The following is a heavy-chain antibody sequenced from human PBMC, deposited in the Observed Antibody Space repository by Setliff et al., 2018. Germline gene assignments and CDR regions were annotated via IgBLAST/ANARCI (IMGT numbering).Heavy chain of an antibody. V-gene: IGHV4-39*07. CDR1: GDSISSGSYY. CDR3: ARTNYYDSSTYFNWFDP. J-gene: IGHJ5*02. D-gene: IGHD3-22*01. Sequence: SETLSLTCTVSGDSISSGSYYWTWIRQPPGKGLEWIGSIYHSGSTYYNPSLKSRVTMSVDTSKNQFSLKLGSVTAADTAVYYCARTNYYDSSTYFNWFDPWGQGTLVTVSS. CDR2: IYHSGST.